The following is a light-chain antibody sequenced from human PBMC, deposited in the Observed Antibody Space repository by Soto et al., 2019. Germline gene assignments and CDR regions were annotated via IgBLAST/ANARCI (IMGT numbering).Light chain of an antibody. Sequence: DIVLTQSPVSRPFSPLGPASISCRSSQSLLHNNGYNYLDWYLRKPGQSPQLLIYLGSNRSSGVPDRFSGSGSGTDFTLKINRVEAEDVGVYYCMQALQTLTFGQGTRLEIK. CDR2: LGS. V-gene: IGKV2-28*01. J-gene: IGKJ5*01. CDR3: MQALQTLT. CDR1: QSLLHNNGYNY.